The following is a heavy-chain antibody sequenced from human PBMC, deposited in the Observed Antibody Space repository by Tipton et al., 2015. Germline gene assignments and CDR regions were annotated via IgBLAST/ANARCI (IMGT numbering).Heavy chain of an antibody. CDR1: GGTFSRYG. V-gene: IGHV1-69*01. Sequence: QLVQSGAEVKKPGSSVKVSCRASGGTFSRYGVTWVRQAPGQGLEWVGGIKPIFGTTDYAPRFEGRVTITADDSTSTAYMEVSSLRSEDTAVYYCAKGDLTMVLVLTPAAWGQGTLVTVSS. CDR3: AKGDLTMVLVLTPAA. J-gene: IGHJ5*02. CDR2: IKPIFGTT. D-gene: IGHD3-22*01.